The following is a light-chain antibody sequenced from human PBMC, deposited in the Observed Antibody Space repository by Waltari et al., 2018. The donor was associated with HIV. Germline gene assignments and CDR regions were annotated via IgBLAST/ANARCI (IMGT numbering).Light chain of an antibody. Sequence: IVMTQSPATLSVSPGERATLACRASQSINNDLAWYQQKPGQAPRLLIYGASTRATGIPPRFSGSGSETVFTLTISSLQSEAVALYYCQQYNNWPPAWTFGRGTQVELK. CDR1: QSINND. J-gene: IGKJ1*01. CDR2: GAS. CDR3: QQYNNWPPAWT. V-gene: IGKV3-15*01.